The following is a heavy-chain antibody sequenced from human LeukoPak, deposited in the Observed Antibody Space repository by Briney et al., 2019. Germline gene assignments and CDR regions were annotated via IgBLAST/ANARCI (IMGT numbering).Heavy chain of an antibody. CDR2: IYYSGST. J-gene: IGHJ5*02. Sequence: PSETLSLTCTVSGGSISSYYWSWIRHPPGKGLEWIGYIYYSGSTNYNPSLKSRVTISVDTSKNQFSLKLSSVTAADTAVYYCAREATIFGVVIYPWFDPWGQGTLVTVSS. D-gene: IGHD3-3*01. CDR3: AREATIFGVVIYPWFDP. CDR1: GGSISSYY. V-gene: IGHV4-59*12.